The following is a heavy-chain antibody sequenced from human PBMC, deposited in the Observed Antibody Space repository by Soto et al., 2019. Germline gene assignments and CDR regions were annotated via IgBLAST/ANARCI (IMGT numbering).Heavy chain of an antibody. Sequence: SGPTLVNPTQTLTLTCTFSGFSLSTSGVGVGWIRQPPGKALEWLAVIYWNDDMRYSPSLKSRLTITKGTSDNQVVLTMTNVDPVDTASYYCAHFNGYEEFEYWGQGTLVTVSS. J-gene: IGHJ4*02. CDR3: AHFNGYEEFEY. CDR1: GFSLSTSGVG. V-gene: IGHV2-5*01. D-gene: IGHD5-12*01. CDR2: IYWNDDM.